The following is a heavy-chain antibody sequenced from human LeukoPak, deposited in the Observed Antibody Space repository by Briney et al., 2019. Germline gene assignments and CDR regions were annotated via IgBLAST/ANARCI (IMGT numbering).Heavy chain of an antibody. CDR1: GGSISSGGYY. J-gene: IGHJ6*02. V-gene: IGHV4-31*03. Sequence: KPSQTLSLTCTVSGGSISSGGYYWSWIRQHPGKGLEWIGYIYYSGSTYYNPSLKSRVTISVDTSKNQFSLKLSSVTAADTAVYYCARKNGAYVRGPHGMDVGGQGTTVTVSS. D-gene: IGHD4-17*01. CDR3: ARKNGAYVRGPHGMDV. CDR2: IYYSGST.